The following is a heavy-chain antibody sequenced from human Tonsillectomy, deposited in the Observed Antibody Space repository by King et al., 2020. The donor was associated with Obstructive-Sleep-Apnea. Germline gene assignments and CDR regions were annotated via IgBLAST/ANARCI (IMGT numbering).Heavy chain of an antibody. Sequence: VQLQESGPGLVKPSETLSLTCTVSGYSISSGYYWGWIRQPPGKGLEWIGSIYHSGSTYYNPSLKSRVTISVDTSKNQFSLKLSSLTAADTAVYYCAREDMGYCSGGSCYSNYYYGMDVWGQGTTVTVSS. J-gene: IGHJ6*02. CDR2: IYHSGST. D-gene: IGHD2-15*01. CDR1: GYSISSGYY. V-gene: IGHV4-38-2*02. CDR3: AREDMGYCSGGSCYSNYYYGMDV.